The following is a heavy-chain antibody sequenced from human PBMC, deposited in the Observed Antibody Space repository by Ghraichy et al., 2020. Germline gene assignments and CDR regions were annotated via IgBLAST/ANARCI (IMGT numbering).Heavy chain of an antibody. J-gene: IGHJ4*02. D-gene: IGHD6-13*01. CDR2: IHPDGSDT. V-gene: IGHV3-74*01. CDR3: VRDRTVAGTGPHFDY. Sequence: ETLSLTCVVSGFTLSSHWMHWVRQAPGKGLVWVSRIHPDGSDTTYADSVKGRFTISRDNAENMVYLQMNSLRAEDAAVYYCVRDRTVAGTGPHFDYWGQGTLVTVSS. CDR1: GFTLSSHW.